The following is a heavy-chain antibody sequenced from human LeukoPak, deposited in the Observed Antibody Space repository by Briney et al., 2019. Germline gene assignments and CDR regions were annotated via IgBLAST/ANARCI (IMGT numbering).Heavy chain of an antibody. CDR3: ARGGEQWLYYFDY. CDR1: GFTFSSYA. J-gene: IGHJ4*02. D-gene: IGHD6-19*01. Sequence: GRSLRLSCAASGFTFSSYATHWVRQAPGKGLGWVAVISYDGSNKYYADSVKGRFTISRDNSKNTLYLQMNSLRAEDTAVYYCARGGEQWLYYFDYWGQGTLVTVSS. V-gene: IGHV3-30*04. CDR2: ISYDGSNK.